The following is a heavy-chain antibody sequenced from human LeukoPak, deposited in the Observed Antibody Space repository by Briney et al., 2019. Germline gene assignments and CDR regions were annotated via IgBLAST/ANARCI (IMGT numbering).Heavy chain of an antibody. J-gene: IGHJ5*02. CDR1: GGSISSGGYY. Sequence: SETLSLTCTVSGGSISSGGYYWSWIRQHPGKGLEWIGYIYYSGSTYYNPSLKSRVTISVDTSKNQFSLKLSSVTAADTAVYYCARGTPIVVVPAAISGWFDPWGQGTLVTVSS. V-gene: IGHV4-31*03. CDR2: IYYSGST. CDR3: ARGTPIVVVPAAISGWFDP. D-gene: IGHD2-2*01.